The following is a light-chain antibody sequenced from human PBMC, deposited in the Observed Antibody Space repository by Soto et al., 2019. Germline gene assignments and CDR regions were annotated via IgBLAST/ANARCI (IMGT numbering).Light chain of an antibody. CDR1: QSILDRSKNKYY. J-gene: IGKJ1*01. V-gene: IGKV4-1*01. CDR2: WAS. CDR3: QHYFTPPWT. Sequence: DIVMTQSPDSLAVSLGERATFNCKSSQSILDRSKNKYYLAWYQQKSGQPHKLLIYWASLREPGVPHRLAGSRSGTDFTLTTGSLPAEDVAVYYCQHYFTPPWTFGQGTKVYI.